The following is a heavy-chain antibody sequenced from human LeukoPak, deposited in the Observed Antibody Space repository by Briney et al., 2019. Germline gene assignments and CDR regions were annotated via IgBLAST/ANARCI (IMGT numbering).Heavy chain of an antibody. CDR2: INPNSGGT. Sequence: ASVKVSCKASGYTFTAYYMHWVRQAPGQGLEWMGWINPNSGGTNYAQKFQGRVTMTRDTSSSTVYMELSRLRSDDTAVYYCARDFPSSGWYDPFDYWGQGILVTVSS. J-gene: IGHJ4*02. CDR3: ARDFPSSGWYDPFDY. D-gene: IGHD6-19*01. CDR1: GYTFTAYY. V-gene: IGHV1-2*02.